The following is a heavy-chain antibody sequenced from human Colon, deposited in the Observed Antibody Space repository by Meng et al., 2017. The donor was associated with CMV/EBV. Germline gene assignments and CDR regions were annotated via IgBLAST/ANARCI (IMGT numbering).Heavy chain of an antibody. CDR1: GFTFGSYW. J-gene: IGHJ4*02. D-gene: IGHD1-1*01. CDR2: ISHDGTIT. CDR3: ARDRNWIFDY. Sequence: GESLKISCTASGFTFGSYWMTWVRQAPGKGLVWVARISHDGTITTYVDSVKGRFTISRDNARNTLYLQMNSLRAEDTAVYYCARDRNWIFDYWGRGTLVTVSS. V-gene: IGHV3-74*03.